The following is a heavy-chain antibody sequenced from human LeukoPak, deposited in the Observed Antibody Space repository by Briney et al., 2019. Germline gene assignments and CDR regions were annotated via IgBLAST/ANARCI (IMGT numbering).Heavy chain of an antibody. CDR3: ASHPRAMQLWFLH. V-gene: IGHV1-8*01. CDR2: TNPNSGNT. Sequence: ASVKVSCKASGYTFTSYDINWVRQATGQGLEWMGWTNPNSGNTIYAQKFQGRVTMTRNTSISTAYMELSSLRSEDTAVYYCASHPRAMQLWFLHWGQGTLVTVSS. J-gene: IGHJ4*02. D-gene: IGHD5-18*01. CDR1: GYTFTSYD.